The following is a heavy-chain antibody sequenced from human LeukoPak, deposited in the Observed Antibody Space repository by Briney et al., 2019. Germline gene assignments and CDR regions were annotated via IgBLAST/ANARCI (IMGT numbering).Heavy chain of an antibody. V-gene: IGHV3-9*01. J-gene: IGHJ4*02. CDR3: ARGTMVN. CDR2: ISWNSGSI. D-gene: IGHD4/OR15-4a*01. Sequence: GGSLRLSCAASGFTFDDYAMHWVRQAPGKGLEWVSGISWNSGSIGYADSVKGRFTISRDNVKNSVSLQMNNLRDEDTAVYYCARGTMVNWGQGTLVTVSS. CDR1: GFTFDDYA.